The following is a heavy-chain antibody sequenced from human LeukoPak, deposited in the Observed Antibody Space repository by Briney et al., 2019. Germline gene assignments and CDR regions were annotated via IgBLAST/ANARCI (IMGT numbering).Heavy chain of an antibody. J-gene: IGHJ5*02. CDR2: IYYRRTT. D-gene: IGHD2-21*02. Sequence: SETLSLTCTVSGYSISSGYDWGWIRQPPGKGLEWIGSIYYRRTTYYNPSLKSRVTISVDTSKNQFSLNLISVTAADTGVYFCARQQSDTSLFDPWGQGTLVTVSS. CDR3: ARQQSDTSLFDP. V-gene: IGHV4-38-2*02. CDR1: GYSISSGYD.